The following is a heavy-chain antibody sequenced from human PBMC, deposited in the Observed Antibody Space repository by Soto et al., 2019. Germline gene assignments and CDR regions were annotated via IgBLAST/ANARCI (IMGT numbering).Heavy chain of an antibody. Sequence: GGSLRLSCAASGFTFSSYAMSWVRQAPGKGLEWVSAISGSGGSTYYADSVKGRFTISRDNSKNTLYLQMNSLRAEDTAVYYCARFAADEVTTDYFDYWGQGTLVTVSS. CDR2: ISGSGGST. CDR3: ARFAADEVTTDYFDY. CDR1: GFTFSSYA. D-gene: IGHD4-17*01. V-gene: IGHV3-23*01. J-gene: IGHJ4*02.